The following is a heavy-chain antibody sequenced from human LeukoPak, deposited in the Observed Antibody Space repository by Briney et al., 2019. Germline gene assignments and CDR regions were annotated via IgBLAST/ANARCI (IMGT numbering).Heavy chain of an antibody. D-gene: IGHD2-15*01. V-gene: IGHV3-66*01. J-gene: IGHJ6*02. CDR1: GFTVSSNY. Sequence: GGSLRLSCAASGFTVSSNYMSWVRQAPGKGLEWVSVIYSAGSTNYADSVKGRFTISRDNSKNTLYLQMNILRAEDTAVYYCARDRWVEVAATRVYYFYGMDVWGQGTTVTVSS. CDR3: ARDRWVEVAATRVYYFYGMDV. CDR2: IYSAGST.